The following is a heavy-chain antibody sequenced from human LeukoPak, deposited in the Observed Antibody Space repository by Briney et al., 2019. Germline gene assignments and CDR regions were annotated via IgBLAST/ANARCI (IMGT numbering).Heavy chain of an antibody. CDR1: GYTFTDYY. CDR3: ARTSHYVDIAATIPYGIYYFDY. CDR2: SSGYNGNT. V-gene: IGHV1-18*01. J-gene: IGHJ4*02. D-gene: IGHD5-12*01. Sequence: ASVKVSCKASGYTFTDYYMHWVRQAPGQGLEWMGWSSGYNGNTNYAQKLQGRVTMTTDTSTSTAYMELRSLRSDDTAVYYCARTSHYVDIAATIPYGIYYFDYWGQGTLVTVSS.